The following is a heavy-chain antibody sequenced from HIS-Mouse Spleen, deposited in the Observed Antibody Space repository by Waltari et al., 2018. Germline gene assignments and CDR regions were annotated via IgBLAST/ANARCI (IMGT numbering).Heavy chain of an antibody. D-gene: IGHD1-26*01. CDR1: AGSISSSSYY. CDR3: ARDRELYFDY. CDR2: IYYSGST. J-gene: IGHJ4*02. V-gene: IGHV4-39*07. Sequence: QLQLQESGPGLVKPSETLSLTCTVSAGSISSSSYYWGWIRQPPGKGLEWIGSIYYSGSTYYNPSLKSRVTISVDTSKNQFSLKLSSVTAADTAVYYCARDRELYFDYWGQGTLVTVSS.